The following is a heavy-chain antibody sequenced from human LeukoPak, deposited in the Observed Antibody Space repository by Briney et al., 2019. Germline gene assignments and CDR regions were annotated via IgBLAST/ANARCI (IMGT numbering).Heavy chain of an antibody. Sequence: SETLSLTCTVSGGSISSSSYYWGWIRQPPGKGLEWIGSIYYSGSTYYNPSLKSRVTISVDTSKNQFSLKLSSVTAADTAVYYCARQSPTAAYDYWGQGTLVTVSS. J-gene: IGHJ4*02. CDR1: GGSISSSSYY. CDR2: IYYSGST. D-gene: IGHD6-13*01. CDR3: ARQSPTAAYDY. V-gene: IGHV4-39*01.